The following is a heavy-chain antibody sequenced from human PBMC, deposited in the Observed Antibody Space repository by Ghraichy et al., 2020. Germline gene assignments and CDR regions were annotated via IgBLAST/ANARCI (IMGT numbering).Heavy chain of an antibody. Sequence: GESLNISCAASGFTFSDYYMSWIRQAPGKGLEWVSYISSSGSTIYYADSVKGRFTISRDNAKNSLYLQMNSLRAEDTAVYYCARDHSSGWGGAWGQGTLVTVSS. CDR3: ARDHSSGWGGA. V-gene: IGHV3-11*01. CDR1: GFTFSDYY. CDR2: ISSSGSTI. J-gene: IGHJ5*02. D-gene: IGHD6-19*01.